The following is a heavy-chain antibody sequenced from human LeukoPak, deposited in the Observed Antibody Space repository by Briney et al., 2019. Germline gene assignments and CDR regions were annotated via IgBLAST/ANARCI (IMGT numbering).Heavy chain of an antibody. CDR3: ARDFGGSYSNWFDP. Sequence: SETLSLTCTVSGGSISSYYWSWIRQPPGKGLEWIGYIYYSGSTSYNPSLKSRVTISVDTSKNQFSLKLSSVTAADTAVYYCARDFGGSYSNWFDPWGQGTLVTVSS. D-gene: IGHD1-26*01. J-gene: IGHJ5*02. CDR2: IYYSGST. V-gene: IGHV4-59*01. CDR1: GGSISSYY.